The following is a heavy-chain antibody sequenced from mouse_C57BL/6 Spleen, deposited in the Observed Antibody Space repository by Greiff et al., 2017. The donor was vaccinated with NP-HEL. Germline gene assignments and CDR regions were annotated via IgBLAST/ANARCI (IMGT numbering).Heavy chain of an antibody. CDR1: GYTFTSYW. Sequence: QVQLQQPGAELVMPGASVKLSCKASGYTFTSYWMHWVKQRPGQGLEWIGEIDPSDSYTNYNQKFKGKSTLTVDKSSSTAYMQLSSLTSEDSAVYYCARRESNYVGFAYWGQGTLVTVSA. V-gene: IGHV1-69*01. CDR3: ARRESNYVGFAY. D-gene: IGHD2-5*01. CDR2: IDPSDSYT. J-gene: IGHJ3*01.